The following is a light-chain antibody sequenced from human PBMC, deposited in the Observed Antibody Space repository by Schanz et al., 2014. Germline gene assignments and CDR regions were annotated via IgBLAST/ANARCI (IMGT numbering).Light chain of an antibody. Sequence: QSVLTQPPSVSGAPGQRVTISCTGSSSNIGAGYDVHWYQQLPGTAPKLLMYGNKNRPSGVPDRFSGSKSGTSASLAITGLQAEDEADYYCCSYAGSTNLRFGGGTKLTVL. CDR3: CSYAGSTNLR. CDR1: SSNIGAGYD. V-gene: IGLV1-40*01. J-gene: IGLJ3*02. CDR2: GNK.